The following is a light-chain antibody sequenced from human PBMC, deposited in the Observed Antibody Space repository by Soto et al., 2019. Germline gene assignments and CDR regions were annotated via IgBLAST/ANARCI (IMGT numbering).Light chain of an antibody. J-gene: IGLJ2*01. CDR1: SSNIGGNT. V-gene: IGLV1-44*01. Sequence: QSVLTQPPSASGTPGQRVTISCSGSSSNIGGNTVSWYQQLPGAAPKLLIYSNHQRPSGVPDRFSGSKSGTSASLAISGLQSEDEADYYCAAWDDSLKGVVFGGRTKLTVL. CDR2: SNH. CDR3: AAWDDSLKGVV.